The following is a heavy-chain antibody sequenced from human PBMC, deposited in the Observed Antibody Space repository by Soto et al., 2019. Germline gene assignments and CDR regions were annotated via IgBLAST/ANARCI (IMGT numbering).Heavy chain of an antibody. CDR2: ISAQNGNT. V-gene: IGHV1-18*01. CDR1: GYTFTSYG. CDR3: ARGRYGDY. J-gene: IGHJ4*02. Sequence: QVHLVQSGAEVKKPGASVKVSCKASGYTFTSYGITWVRQDPGQGLEWMGWISAQNGNTDYAQKLQGRVIVARDTSTSTAYMELRSLRSDDPAVYYCARGRYGDYWGQGALVTVSS. D-gene: IGHD1-1*01.